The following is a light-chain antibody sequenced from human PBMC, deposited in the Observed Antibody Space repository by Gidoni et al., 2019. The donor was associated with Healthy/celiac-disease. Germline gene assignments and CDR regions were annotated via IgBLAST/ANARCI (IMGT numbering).Light chain of an antibody. V-gene: IGKV1-39*01. CDR3: QQSYSTPPT. CDR2: AAS. Sequence: DIQMTQSPSSLSASVGDRVTITCRASQSISSYLNWYQQKPGKAPNLLIYAASSLQSGVPSRFICSGSGTDFTLTVSSLQPEDFATYFCQQSYSTPPTFGQGTKVGIK. CDR1: QSISSY. J-gene: IGKJ1*01.